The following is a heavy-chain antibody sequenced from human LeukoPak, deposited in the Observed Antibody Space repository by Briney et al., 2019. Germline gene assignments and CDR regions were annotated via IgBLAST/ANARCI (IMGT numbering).Heavy chain of an antibody. V-gene: IGHV4-39*01. CDR2: IYYSGST. Sequence: TSETLSLTCSVSGGSISSSTYYWAWVRQPPGKGLEWIASIYYSGSTYYNPSLKSRVTISVDTSENQFSLKLSSVTAADTAVYYCARYVVYGSGKYYFDYWGQGTLVTVSS. D-gene: IGHD3-10*01. J-gene: IGHJ4*02. CDR3: ARYVVYGSGKYYFDY. CDR1: GGSISSSTYY.